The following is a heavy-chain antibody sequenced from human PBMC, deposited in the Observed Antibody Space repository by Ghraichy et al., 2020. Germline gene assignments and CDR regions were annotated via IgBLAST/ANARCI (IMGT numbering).Heavy chain of an antibody. Sequence: GESLNISCAASGFTFSSYWMSWVRQAPGKGLEWVANIKQDGSEKYYVDSVKGRFTISRDNAKNSLYLQMNSLRAEDTAVYYCGRGYYFDYWGQGTLVTVSS. CDR1: GFTFSSYW. J-gene: IGHJ4*02. CDR2: IKQDGSEK. CDR3: GRGYYFDY. V-gene: IGHV3-7*01.